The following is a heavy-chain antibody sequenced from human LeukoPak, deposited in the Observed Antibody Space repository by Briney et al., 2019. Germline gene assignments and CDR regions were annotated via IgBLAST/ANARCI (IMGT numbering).Heavy chain of an antibody. V-gene: IGHV3-48*04. D-gene: IGHD2-15*01. Sequence: GGPLRLSCAASGFTFSSYSMNWVRQAPGKGVEGVSYSCSSSWTIYYAGSVRGRFTISKDNAKNSLYLQMNSLRAEDTAVYYCARDAGSGTYFDYWGQGTLVTVSS. CDR2: SCSSSWTI. J-gene: IGHJ4*02. CDR3: ARDAGSGTYFDY. CDR1: GFTFSSYS.